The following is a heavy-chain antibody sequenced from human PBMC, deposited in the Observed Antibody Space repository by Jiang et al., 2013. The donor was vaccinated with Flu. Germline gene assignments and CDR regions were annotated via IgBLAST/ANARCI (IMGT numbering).Heavy chain of an antibody. J-gene: IGHJ4*02. CDR3: TTGQMGASDFDY. D-gene: IGHD1-26*01. CDR2: IFPADSDT. Sequence: GAEVKKPGESLKISCKGSGYSFADYWIGWVRQMPGKGLEWMGSIFPADSDTRYGPSFQGQVTISADESISTAYLQWSSLGVSDTAIYYCTTGQMGASDFDYVGPGNTGHRLL. V-gene: IGHV5-51*01. CDR1: GYSFADYW.